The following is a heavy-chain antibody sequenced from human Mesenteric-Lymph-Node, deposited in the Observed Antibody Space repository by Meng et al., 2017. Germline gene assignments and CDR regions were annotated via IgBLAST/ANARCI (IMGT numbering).Heavy chain of an antibody. V-gene: IGHV3-74*01. J-gene: IGHJ6*02. D-gene: IGHD2-15*01. Sequence: GESLKISCAASGFTFSSYWMHWVRQAPGKGLVWVSSINRDASRTYYADSVKGRFTISRDNAKNTLDLQMSSLRAEDTAVYYCARERHAAGYYYYGMDVWGQGTMVTVSS. CDR1: GFTFSSYW. CDR2: INRDASRT. CDR3: ARERHAAGYYYYGMDV.